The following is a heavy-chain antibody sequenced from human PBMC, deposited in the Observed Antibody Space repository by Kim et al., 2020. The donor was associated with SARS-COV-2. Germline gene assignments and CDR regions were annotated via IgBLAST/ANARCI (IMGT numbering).Heavy chain of an antibody. D-gene: IGHD3-10*01. J-gene: IGHJ5*02. Sequence: SETLSLTCTVSGGSISSGGYYWSWIRQHPGKGLEWIGYTYYSGSTYYNPSLKSRVTISVDTSKNQFSLKLSSVTAADTAVYYCAREWFGEARNWFDPWGQGTLVTVSS. CDR1: GGSISSGGYY. V-gene: IGHV4-31*03. CDR3: AREWFGEARNWFDP. CDR2: TYYSGST.